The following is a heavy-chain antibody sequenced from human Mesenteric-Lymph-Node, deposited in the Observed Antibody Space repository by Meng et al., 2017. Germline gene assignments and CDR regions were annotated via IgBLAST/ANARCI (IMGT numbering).Heavy chain of an antibody. CDR1: GGSISSSNW. V-gene: IGHV4-4*02. Sequence: QVRVEESGPGLVKPSGPLSLTCAVSGGSISSSNWWSWVRQPPGKGLEWIGEIYHSGSTNYNPSLKSRVTISVDKSKNQFSPNLSSVTAADTAVYYCARVGQWLPIDYWGQGTLVTGSS. J-gene: IGHJ4*02. CDR3: ARVGQWLPIDY. CDR2: IYHSGST. D-gene: IGHD6-19*01.